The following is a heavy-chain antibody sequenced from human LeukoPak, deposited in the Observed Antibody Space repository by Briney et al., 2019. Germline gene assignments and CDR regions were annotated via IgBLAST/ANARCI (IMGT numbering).Heavy chain of an antibody. V-gene: IGHV4-30-2*01. Sequence: SETLSLTCAVSGGSISSGGYSWSWIRQPPGKGLEWIGYIYHSGSTYYNPSLKSRVTISVDRPKNQFSLKLSSVTAADTAVYYCARGGFTISGDYSPTFDYWGQGTLVTVSS. J-gene: IGHJ4*02. D-gene: IGHD4-17*01. CDR1: GGSISSGGYS. CDR2: IYHSGST. CDR3: ARGGFTISGDYSPTFDY.